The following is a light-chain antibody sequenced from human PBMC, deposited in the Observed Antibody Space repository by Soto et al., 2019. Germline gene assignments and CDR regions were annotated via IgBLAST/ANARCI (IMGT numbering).Light chain of an antibody. J-gene: IGKJ4*01. CDR2: AAS. CDR1: QSIGSN. V-gene: IGKV3-15*01. Sequence: EIVMTQSPATLSVSPGERATLSCRASQSIGSNLAWYLQKPGQAPTLLIYAASTRATGFPARFSGSGSGTEFTLSISTLQSADFAIYYCQQYDTWPLTFGGGTKVEI. CDR3: QQYDTWPLT.